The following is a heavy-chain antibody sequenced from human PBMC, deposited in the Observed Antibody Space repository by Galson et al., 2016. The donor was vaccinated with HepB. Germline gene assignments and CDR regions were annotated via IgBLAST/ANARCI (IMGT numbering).Heavy chain of an antibody. CDR3: AKERLVRRIFDH. Sequence: SLRLSCAASGFVFSNFGLSWVRQAPGKGLEWVASISTRRTTYYYDSVQGRFTISRDNSNNTLYPQMNGLRSDDTAVYYCAKERLVRRIFDHWGQGTLLTVSS. CDR2: ISTRRTT. V-gene: IGHV3-23*01. CDR1: GFVFSNFG. J-gene: IGHJ4*02. D-gene: IGHD1-1*01.